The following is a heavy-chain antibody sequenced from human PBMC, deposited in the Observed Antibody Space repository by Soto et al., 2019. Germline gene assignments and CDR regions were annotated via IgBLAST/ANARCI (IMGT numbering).Heavy chain of an antibody. CDR3: AYKTPDGSSGSGSYYYYGLNV. V-gene: IGHV3-23*01. CDR1: GFTFSSYA. Sequence: GGSLRLSCAASGFTFSSYAMSWVRQAPGKGLEWVSAISGSGGSTYYADSVKGRFTISRDNSKNTLYLQMNSLRAEDTAVYYCAYKTPDGSSGSGSYYYYGLNVWGQGTTVTVSS. CDR2: ISGSGGST. J-gene: IGHJ6*02. D-gene: IGHD6-13*01.